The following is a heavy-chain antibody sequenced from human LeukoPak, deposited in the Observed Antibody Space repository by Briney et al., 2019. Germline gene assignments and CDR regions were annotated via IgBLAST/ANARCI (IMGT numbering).Heavy chain of an antibody. CDR2: INWNGGST. V-gene: IGHV3-20*04. CDR1: GFTFDDHG. CDR3: AKDRGGSYLDY. D-gene: IGHD1-26*01. J-gene: IGHJ4*02. Sequence: GGSLRLSRAASGFTFDDHGMSWVRQAPGKGLEWVSGINWNGGSTGYADSVKGRFTISRDNAKNSLYLQMNSLRAEDTAVYYCAKDRGGSYLDYWGQGTLVTVSS.